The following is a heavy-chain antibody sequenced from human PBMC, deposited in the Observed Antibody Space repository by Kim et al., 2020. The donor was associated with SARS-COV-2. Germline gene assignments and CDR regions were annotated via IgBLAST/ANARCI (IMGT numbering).Heavy chain of an antibody. CDR1: GGTFSSYA. J-gene: IGHJ6*03. D-gene: IGHD4-17*01. V-gene: IGHV1-69*13. Sequence: SVKVSCKASGGTFSSYAISWVRQAPGQGLEWMGGIIPIFGTANYAQKFRGRVTITADESTSTAYMELSSLRSEDTAVYYCARGGYGDPPDRPYYYYYYMDVWGKGTTVTVSS. CDR3: ARGGYGDPPDRPYYYYYYMDV. CDR2: IIPIFGTA.